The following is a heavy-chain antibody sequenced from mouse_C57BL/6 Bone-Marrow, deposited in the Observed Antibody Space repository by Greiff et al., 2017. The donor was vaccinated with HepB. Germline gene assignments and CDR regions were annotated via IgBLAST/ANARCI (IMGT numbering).Heavy chain of an antibody. J-gene: IGHJ3*01. CDR1: GFTFSDYY. Sequence: EVQGVESGGGLVQPGGSLKLSCAASGFTFSDYYMYWVRQTPEKRLEWVAYISNGGGSTYYPDTVKGRFTISRDNAKNTLYLQMSRLKSEDTAMYYCARRDDYDDAAWFAYWGQGTLVTVSA. D-gene: IGHD2-4*01. CDR3: ARRDDYDDAAWFAY. V-gene: IGHV5-12*01. CDR2: ISNGGGST.